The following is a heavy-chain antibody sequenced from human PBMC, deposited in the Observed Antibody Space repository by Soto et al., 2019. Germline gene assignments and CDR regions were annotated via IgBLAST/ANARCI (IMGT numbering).Heavy chain of an antibody. Sequence: QVQLVQSGAEVKKPGASVKVSCKASGYTFTSYAMHWVRQAPGQRLEWMGWINAGNGNTKYSQKFQGRVTITRDTSASTAYMELSSLRSEDTAVYYCARLYCSGGSCYSPADDAFDIWGQGTMVTVSS. J-gene: IGHJ3*02. CDR3: ARLYCSGGSCYSPADDAFDI. CDR1: GYTFTSYA. V-gene: IGHV1-3*01. CDR2: INAGNGNT. D-gene: IGHD2-15*01.